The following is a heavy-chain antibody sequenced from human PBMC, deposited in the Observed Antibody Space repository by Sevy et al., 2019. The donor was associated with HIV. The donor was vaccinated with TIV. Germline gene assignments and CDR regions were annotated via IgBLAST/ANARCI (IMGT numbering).Heavy chain of an antibody. Sequence: GGSLRLSCAASAFTFSYYAMSWVRQTPGKGLQWVSGISGSGGSTDYADSVKGRFTISRDNAKNTLYLQMNSLRAEDTAVYYCAKFQDVGATFVDYWGQGTLLTVSS. V-gene: IGHV3-23*01. CDR1: AFTFSYYA. D-gene: IGHD1-26*01. CDR2: ISGSGGST. CDR3: AKFQDVGATFVDY. J-gene: IGHJ4*02.